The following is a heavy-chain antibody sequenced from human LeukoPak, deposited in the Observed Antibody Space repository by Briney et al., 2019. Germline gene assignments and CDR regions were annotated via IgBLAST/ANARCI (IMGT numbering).Heavy chain of an antibody. Sequence: SVKVSCKASGGTFSSYAISWVRQAPGQGLEWMGGIIPIFGTANYAQKFQGRVAIAADESTSTAYMELSSLRSEDTAVYYCARARVTRAMVEYYFDYWGQGTLVTVSS. D-gene: IGHD4-11*01. J-gene: IGHJ4*02. CDR1: GGTFSSYA. CDR3: ARARVTRAMVEYYFDY. CDR2: IIPIFGTA. V-gene: IGHV1-69*13.